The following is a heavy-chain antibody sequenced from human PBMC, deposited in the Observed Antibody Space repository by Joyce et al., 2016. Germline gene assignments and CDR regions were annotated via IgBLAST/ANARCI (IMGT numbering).Heavy chain of an antibody. CDR1: GGSVNTRTFY. CDR2: IYRSGTT. D-gene: IGHD2-15*01. Sequence: QLQLQESGPGLVKPSETLSLSFSVSGGSVNTRTFYWGWIRRSPGKGLEWCGSIYRSGTTYYNPSIKSRVSLSVDTSKHHFSLEVTSATSADTAVYYCARVMLGDCSGENCHSSAFDVWGQGTMVIVSS. CDR3: ARVMLGDCSGENCHSSAFDV. V-gene: IGHV4-39*07. J-gene: IGHJ3*01.